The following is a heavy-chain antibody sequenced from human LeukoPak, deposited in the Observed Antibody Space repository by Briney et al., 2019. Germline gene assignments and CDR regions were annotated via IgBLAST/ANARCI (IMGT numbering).Heavy chain of an antibody. V-gene: IGHV1-46*01. CDR1: GYTFTSNY. D-gene: IGHD1-1*01. J-gene: IGHJ4*02. CDR2: INPSDGSI. CDR3: ARELRRGGKQLGDYFDY. Sequence: ASVKVTCKASGYTFTSNYFHCVRQAPGQGPQWMGRINPSDGSIRYGQKFKGRVTMTRDTSTSTVYMKLSSLRSEDTAVFFCARELRRGGKQLGDYFDYWGQGTLVTVSS.